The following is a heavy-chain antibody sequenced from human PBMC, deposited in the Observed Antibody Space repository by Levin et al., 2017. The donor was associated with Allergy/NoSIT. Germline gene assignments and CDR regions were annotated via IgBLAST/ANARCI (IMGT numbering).Heavy chain of an antibody. V-gene: IGHV3-21*01. J-gene: IGHJ4*02. CDR2: ISSSSSYI. CDR1: GFTFSSYS. D-gene: IGHD6-6*01. CDR3: AKDRGGYSSSPGYLDY. Sequence: GGSLRLSCAASGFTFSSYSMNWVRQAPGKGLEWVSSISSSSSYIYYADSVKGRFTISRDNAKNSLYLQMNSLRAEDTAVYYCAKDRGGYSSSPGYLDYWGQGTLVTVSS.